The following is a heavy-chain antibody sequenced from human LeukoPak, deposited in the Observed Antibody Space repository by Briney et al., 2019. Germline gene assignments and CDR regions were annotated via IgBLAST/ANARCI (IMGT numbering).Heavy chain of an antibody. CDR1: GFTFDDYA. V-gene: IGHV3-9*01. D-gene: IGHD2-15*01. Sequence: GGSLRLSCAASGFTFDDYAMHWVRQAPGKGLEWVSGISWNSDGVGYADSVTGRFTISRDNAKNCLYLQMNSLRADDTALYYSARIGYWGQGTLVTVSS. CDR3: ARIGY. CDR2: ISWNSDGV. J-gene: IGHJ4*02.